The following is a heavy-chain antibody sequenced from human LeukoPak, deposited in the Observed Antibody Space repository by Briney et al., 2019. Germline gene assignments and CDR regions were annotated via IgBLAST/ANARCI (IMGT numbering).Heavy chain of an antibody. D-gene: IGHD2-21*02. J-gene: IGHJ4*02. CDR1: GGSISSYY. V-gene: IGHV4-59*01. CDR2: ISYSGST. CDR3: ARQRKEFCGGDCYYFDY. Sequence: PSETLSLTCTVSGGSISSYYWSWIRQPPGKGLEWIGYISYSGSTKYNPSLQSRVTVSVDTSKNQFSLKLSSVTAADTAVYYCARQRKEFCGGDCYYFDYWGQGTVVTVSS.